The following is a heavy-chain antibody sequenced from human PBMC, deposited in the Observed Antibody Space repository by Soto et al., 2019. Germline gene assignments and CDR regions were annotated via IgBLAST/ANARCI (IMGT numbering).Heavy chain of an antibody. V-gene: IGHV4-59*12. J-gene: IGHJ5*02. CDR2: IYYSGST. Sequence: SETLSLTCTVSGGSISSYYWSWIRQHPGKGLERIRYIYYSGSTNYNPSLKSRVTLSVYTSKNQFSLKLSSVTAADTAVYYCARETYGDYVGYFDPWGQGTLVTVS. CDR3: ARETYGDYVGYFDP. CDR1: GGSISSYY. D-gene: IGHD4-17*01.